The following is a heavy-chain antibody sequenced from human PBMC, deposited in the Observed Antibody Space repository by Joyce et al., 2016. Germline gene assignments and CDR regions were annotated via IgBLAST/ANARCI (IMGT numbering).Heavy chain of an antibody. CDR3: ASGYSGYDFEAYFDY. CDR2: ISSSSSYI. J-gene: IGHJ4*02. V-gene: IGHV3-21*01. D-gene: IGHD5-12*01. Sequence: EVQLVESGGGLVKPGGSLRLSCAASGFTFSSYSMNWVRQAPGKGLGWVSSISSSSSYIYYADSVKGRFTISRDNAKNSLYLQMNSLRAEDTAVYYCASGYSGYDFEAYFDYWGQGTLVTVSS. CDR1: GFTFSSYS.